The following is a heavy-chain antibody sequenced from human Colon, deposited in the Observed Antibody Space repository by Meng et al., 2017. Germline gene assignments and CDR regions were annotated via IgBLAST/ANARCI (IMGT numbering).Heavy chain of an antibody. J-gene: IGHJ4*02. CDR3: ARAGLHPYYFDF. V-gene: IGHV4-31*02. CDR2: ISNSGSA. D-gene: IGHD3-10*01. Sequence: QVQVQESGPGLVKPSQTLSLICSFSGGSNISGGYYWSWIRQHPQKGLEWIGYISNSGSAYYNPSLKSRVSISVDTSKNQFSLKMDTVTAADTALYYCARAGLHPYYFDFWGQGTLVTVSS. CDR1: GGSNISGGYY.